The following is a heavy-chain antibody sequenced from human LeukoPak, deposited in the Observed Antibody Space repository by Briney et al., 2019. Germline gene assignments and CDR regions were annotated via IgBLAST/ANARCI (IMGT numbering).Heavy chain of an antibody. D-gene: IGHD6-13*01. Sequence: GESLKTSLKGPGYRLTSYRIGRVRQMPGQGLEWVGIIYPGDSDTRYSPSFQGQVTISADKSISTAYLQWSSLKASDTAMYYYATTGYSSSWGRFDYWGQGTLVTVSS. CDR2: IYPGDSDT. V-gene: IGHV5-51*01. CDR1: GYRLTSYR. CDR3: ATTGYSSSWGRFDY. J-gene: IGHJ4*02.